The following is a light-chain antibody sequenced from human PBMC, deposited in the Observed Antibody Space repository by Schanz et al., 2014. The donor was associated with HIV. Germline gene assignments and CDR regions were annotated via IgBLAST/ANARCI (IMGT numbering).Light chain of an antibody. J-gene: IGKJ4*01. Sequence: DVQMTQSPSSLSXSXGDRVTITCRASLPINNYLNWYQCKPGKAPKLLIYTASSLQSGVPSRFSGSGSGTDFSLTITSLQPEDFATYYCQQPASYPLTXXGGTKVEIK. CDR2: TAS. V-gene: IGKV1-39*01. CDR1: LPINNY. CDR3: QQPASYPLT.